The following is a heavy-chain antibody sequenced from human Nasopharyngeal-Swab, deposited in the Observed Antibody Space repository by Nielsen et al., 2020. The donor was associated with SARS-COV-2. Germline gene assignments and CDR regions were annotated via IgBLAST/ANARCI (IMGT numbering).Heavy chain of an antibody. CDR3: ARGLGQYYYDSSGYYFFDY. Sequence: SETLSLTCAVYGGSFSGYYWSWIRQPPGKGLEWIGEINHSGSTNYNPSLKSRVTISVDTSKNQFSLKLSSVTAADTAVYYCARGLGQYYYDSSGYYFFDYWGQGTRVTVSS. V-gene: IGHV4-34*01. D-gene: IGHD3-22*01. CDR2: INHSGST. CDR1: GGSFSGYY. J-gene: IGHJ4*02.